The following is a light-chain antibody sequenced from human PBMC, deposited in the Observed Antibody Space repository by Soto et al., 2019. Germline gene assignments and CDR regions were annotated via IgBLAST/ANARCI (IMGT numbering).Light chain of an antibody. CDR3: QHYGSSHPYT. CDR2: GPS. V-gene: IGKV3-20*01. CDR1: QRVASSH. J-gene: IGKJ2*01. Sequence: EIVLTQSPGTLPWSPGESATLSCRASQRVASSHIAWYRQNPGQAPLLLIYGPSNSAPGIPERLSGSRSGTAFTPTISILETEDSSVYYCQHYGSSHPYTFGQGTTLTIK.